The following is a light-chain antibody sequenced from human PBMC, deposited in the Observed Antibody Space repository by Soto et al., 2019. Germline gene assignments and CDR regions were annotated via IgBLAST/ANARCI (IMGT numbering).Light chain of an antibody. CDR3: SSYAGYYTLV. CDR2: EVR. CDR1: NSDVGDYNY. J-gene: IGLJ2*01. V-gene: IGLV2-14*01. Sequence: QSALTQPASVSGSPGQSITISCTGSNSDVGDYNYVSWYQQHPGKAPKLIIYEVRNRPSGVSNRFSASKSGNTASLTISGLQAEDEADYYCSSYAGYYTLVFGGGTKLTVL.